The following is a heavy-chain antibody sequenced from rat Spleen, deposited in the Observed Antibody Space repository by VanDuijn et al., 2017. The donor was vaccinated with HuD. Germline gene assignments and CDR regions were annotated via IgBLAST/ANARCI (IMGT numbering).Heavy chain of an antibody. V-gene: IGHV5-31*01. J-gene: IGHJ2*01. D-gene: IGHD1-4*01. CDR2: ITNASGRT. CDR3: GDGYTGDF. CDR1: GFTFNNYW. Sequence: EVQLVESGGGLVQPGGSLKLSCVASGFTFNNYWMTWIRQVPGKGLEWVASITNASGRTYYPDSVKGRFTVSRDTAQNTLYLQMNSPTSEDTATYYCGDGYTGDFWGQGVMVTVSS.